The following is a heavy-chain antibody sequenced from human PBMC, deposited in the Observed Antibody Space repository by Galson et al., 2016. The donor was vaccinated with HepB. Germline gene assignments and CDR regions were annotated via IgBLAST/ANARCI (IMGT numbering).Heavy chain of an antibody. CDR1: GFTFSNFA. D-gene: IGHD3/OR15-3a*01. J-gene: IGHJ5*01. CDR3: VKDPVASSGTGWFDS. V-gene: IGHV3-23*01. CDR2: ISHNGEMT. Sequence: SLRLSCAASGFTFSNFAMSWVRQSPKTGLEWVSSISHNGEMTYDADFVEGRFTIARDNANNPVYLQMNSLRAGDTAVYYCVKDPVASSGTGWFDSWGQGILVTVSS.